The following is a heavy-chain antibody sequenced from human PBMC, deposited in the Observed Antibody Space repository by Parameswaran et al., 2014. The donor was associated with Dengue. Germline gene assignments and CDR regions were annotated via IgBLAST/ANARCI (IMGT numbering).Heavy chain of an antibody. J-gene: IGHJ4*02. D-gene: IGHD2-2*02. CDR3: ASSGRKGDQLLYMEY. Sequence: WIRQPPGKGLEWVSLISGDGGTTFYADSVKGRFTISRDNNKNSLYLQMSSLRTEDTAFYYCASSGRKGDQLLYMEYWGQGNPGHRLL. V-gene: IGHV3-43*02. CDR2: ISGDGGTT.